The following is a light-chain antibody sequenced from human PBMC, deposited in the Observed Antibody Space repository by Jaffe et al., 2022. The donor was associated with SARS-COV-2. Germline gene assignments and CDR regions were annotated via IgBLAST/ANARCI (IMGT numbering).Light chain of an antibody. CDR1: QSVSNS. CDR3: QKYDDWPPT. J-gene: IGKJ2*01. Sequence: EIVMTQSPATLSVSPGERATLSCRASQSVSNSLAWYQQKPGQAPRVLIYGASIRATGIPARFSGSGSGTEFTLTISSLQSEDFAVYYCQKYDDWPPTFGQGTKLEIK. V-gene: IGKV3-15*01. CDR2: GAS.